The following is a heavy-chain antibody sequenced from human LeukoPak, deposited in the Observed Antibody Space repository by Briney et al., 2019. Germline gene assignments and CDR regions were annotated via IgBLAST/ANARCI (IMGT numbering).Heavy chain of an antibody. Sequence: PGGSLRLSCAASGFTFSNAWMNWVRQAPGKGLEWVGHIRSEADGGTTGYAAPVKGRFTISRDDSKNTLYLQMNSLKTEDTALYYCTTDQFLRSTTYYGMDVWGQGTTVTVSS. CDR1: GFTFSNAW. CDR2: IRSEADGGTT. D-gene: IGHD5-12*01. CDR3: TTDQFLRSTTYYGMDV. J-gene: IGHJ6*02. V-gene: IGHV3-15*07.